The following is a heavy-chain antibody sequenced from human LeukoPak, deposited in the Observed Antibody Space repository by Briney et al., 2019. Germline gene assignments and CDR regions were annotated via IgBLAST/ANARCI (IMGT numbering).Heavy chain of an antibody. J-gene: IGHJ6*03. CDR2: ISSSGSTI. V-gene: IGHV3-48*04. D-gene: IGHD5-12*01. CDR3: ARDRRGPSWYYYYMDV. CDR1: GFTFSNYP. Sequence: GGSLRLSCAASGFTFSNYPMHWVRQAPGKGLEWVSYISSSGSTIYYADSVKGRFTISRDNAKNSLYLQMNSLRAEDTAVYYCARDRRGPSWYYYYMDVWGKGTTVTVSS.